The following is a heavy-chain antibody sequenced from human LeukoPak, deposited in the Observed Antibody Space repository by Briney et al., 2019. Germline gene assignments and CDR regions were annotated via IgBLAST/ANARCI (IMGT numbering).Heavy chain of an antibody. Sequence: SETLSLTCTVSGGSISSSSYYWGWIRQHPGKGLEWIGSIYYSGSTYYNPSLKSRVTISVDTSKNQFSLKLSSVTAADTAVYYCARGPSDYDSSGSYFWVFDYWGQGTLVTVSS. V-gene: IGHV4-39*01. CDR1: GGSISSSSYY. D-gene: IGHD3-22*01. CDR3: ARGPSDYDSSGSYFWVFDY. CDR2: IYYSGST. J-gene: IGHJ4*02.